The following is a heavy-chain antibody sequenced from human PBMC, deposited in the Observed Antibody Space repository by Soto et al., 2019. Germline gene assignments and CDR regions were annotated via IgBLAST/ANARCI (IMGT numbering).Heavy chain of an antibody. CDR2: IKQDGSDL. CDR3: ARTTTFDY. CDR1: GFTFSDYW. D-gene: IGHD1-26*01. J-gene: IGHJ4*02. V-gene: IGHV3-7*01. Sequence: EVQLVESGGGLVQPGGSLRLSCAASGFTFSDYWMSWVRQAPGKGLELVANIKQDGSDLYYVDSVKGPFTISRDNAKNSLYLQMNSLRGEDTALYYCARTTTFDYWGQGTLVTVSS.